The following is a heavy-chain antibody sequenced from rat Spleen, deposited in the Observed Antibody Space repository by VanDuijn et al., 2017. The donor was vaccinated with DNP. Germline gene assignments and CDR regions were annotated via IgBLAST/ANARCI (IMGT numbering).Heavy chain of an antibody. J-gene: IGHJ3*01. Sequence: EVQLVESGGGLVQPGRSMKLSCAASGFTFSDYYMAWVRQAPKKGLEWVTSISYEGSSTYYGDSVKGRFTISRDNAKSTLYLQMNSLRSEDTATYYCARHTDGYTYGWFAYWGQGTLVTVSS. D-gene: IGHD1-4*01. CDR3: ARHTDGYTYGWFAY. V-gene: IGHV5-22*01. CDR2: ISYEGSST. CDR1: GFTFSDYY.